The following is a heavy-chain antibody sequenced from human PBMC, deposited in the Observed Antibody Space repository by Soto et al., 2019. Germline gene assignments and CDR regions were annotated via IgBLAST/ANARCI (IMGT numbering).Heavy chain of an antibody. CDR3: AKDHLTTTITTPWVDP. J-gene: IGHJ5*02. CDR1: GFSFSSHG. D-gene: IGHD4-17*01. V-gene: IGHV3-30*18. CDR2: ISYDGNNK. Sequence: QVQLVGSGGGVVQPGRSLRLSCEASGFSFSSHGMHWVRQAPGKGLEWLAVISYDGNNKYYADSVKGRFSISRDNYKNTLYLKMNSLRAEDTVVYYWAKDHLTTTITTPWVDPWGQGTLVTVSS.